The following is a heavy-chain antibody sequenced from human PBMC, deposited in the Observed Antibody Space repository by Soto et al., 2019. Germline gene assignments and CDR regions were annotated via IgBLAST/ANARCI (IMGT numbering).Heavy chain of an antibody. J-gene: IGHJ4*02. Sequence: QVQLVESGGGVVQPGRSLRLSCAASGFSFSNHGMHWVRQAPGKGLEWVAIISYDGSKKYYADSVKGRFTISRDNSKNTLYMQMNSLIVEDTAVFYCAKDRVESGLGEIDYWGQGTLVTVT. CDR2: ISYDGSKK. V-gene: IGHV3-30*18. CDR3: AKDRVESGLGEIDY. D-gene: IGHD3-16*01. CDR1: GFSFSNHG.